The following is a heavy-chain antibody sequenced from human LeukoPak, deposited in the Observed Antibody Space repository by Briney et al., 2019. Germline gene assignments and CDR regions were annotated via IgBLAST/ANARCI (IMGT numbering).Heavy chain of an antibody. CDR3: AKPISGGLAVTADFFHP. Sequence: GGSLRLSCTASGFAFSVYAMSWLRQPPGKGLEWVSTITTTVGATSYAASVRGRFTISRDNSKNTLYLQLNTLRADDTATYYCAKPISGGLAVTADFFHPWGQGPLVTVS. D-gene: IGHD6-19*01. CDR1: GFAFSVYA. J-gene: IGHJ5*01. V-gene: IGHV3-23*01. CDR2: ITTTVGAT.